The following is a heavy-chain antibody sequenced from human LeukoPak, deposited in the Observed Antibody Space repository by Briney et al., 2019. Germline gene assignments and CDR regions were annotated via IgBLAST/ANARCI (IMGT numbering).Heavy chain of an antibody. CDR3: AKDSSSWYHDY. J-gene: IGHJ4*02. CDR1: GFTVSSNY. CDR2: ISGSGCST. D-gene: IGHD6-13*01. V-gene: IGHV3-23*01. Sequence: PGGSLRLSCAASGFTVSSNYMSWVRQAPGKGLEWVSAISGSGCSTYYADSVKGRFTISRDNSKNTLYLQMNSLRAEDTAVYYCAKDSSSWYHDYWGQGTLVTVSS.